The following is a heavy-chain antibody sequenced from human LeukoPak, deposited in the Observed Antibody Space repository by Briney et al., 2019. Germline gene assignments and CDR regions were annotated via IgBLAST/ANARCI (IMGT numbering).Heavy chain of an antibody. V-gene: IGHV4-61*02. CDR3: AGLGINYYDSSGYYYNYYYMDV. CDR1: GGSISSGSYY. D-gene: IGHD3-22*01. J-gene: IGHJ6*03. Sequence: SQTLSLTCTVSGGSISSGSYYWSWIRQPAGKGLEWIGRIYTSGSTNYNPSLKSRVTISVDTSKNQFSLKLSSVTAADTAVYYCAGLGINYYDSSGYYYNYYYMDVWGKGTTVTVSS. CDR2: IYTSGST.